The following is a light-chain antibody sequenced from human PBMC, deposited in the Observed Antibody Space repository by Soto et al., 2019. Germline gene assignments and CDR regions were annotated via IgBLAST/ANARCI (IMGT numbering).Light chain of an antibody. Sequence: QSVLTQPPSASGTPGQTVTISCSGSSSNIGSEYVYWYQQFPGTAPRLLIYNNNRRPSGVPDRFSGSKSGNTASLTVSGLQAEDEADYYCSSYAGSNGVFGGGTKLTVL. CDR3: SSYAGSNGV. CDR2: NNN. V-gene: IGLV1-47*01. J-gene: IGLJ2*01. CDR1: SSNIGSEY.